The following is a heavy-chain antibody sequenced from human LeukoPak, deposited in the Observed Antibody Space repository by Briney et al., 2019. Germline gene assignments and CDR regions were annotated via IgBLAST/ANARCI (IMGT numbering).Heavy chain of an antibody. J-gene: IGHJ4*02. CDR2: ISSSSSYI. V-gene: IGHV3-21*01. D-gene: IGHD3-3*01. Sequence: PGGSLRLSCAASGFTFSSYSMNWVRQAPGKGLEWVSSISSSSSYICYADSVKGRFTISRDNAKNSLCLQMNSLRAEDTAVYYCATATIFGVAFDYWGQGTLVTVSS. CDR1: GFTFSSYS. CDR3: ATATIFGVAFDY.